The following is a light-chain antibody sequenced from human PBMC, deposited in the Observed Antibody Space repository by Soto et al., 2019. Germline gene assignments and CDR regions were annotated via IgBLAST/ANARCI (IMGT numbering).Light chain of an antibody. CDR3: QQYNNWHPIT. CDR1: QSVSSN. J-gene: IGKJ5*01. Sequence: EIVMTQSPATLSVSPGERATLSCRASQSVSSNLAWYQQKPGQAPRLLIYGASTRATGIPARFSGSGSGTEFTLTISSRQSEDFAVYYCQQYNNWHPITFGQGTRLEI. V-gene: IGKV3-15*01. CDR2: GAS.